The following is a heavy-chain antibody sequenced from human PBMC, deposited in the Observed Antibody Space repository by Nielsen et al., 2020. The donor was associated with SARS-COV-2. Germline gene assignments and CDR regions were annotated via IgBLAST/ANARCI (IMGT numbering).Heavy chain of an antibody. V-gene: IGHV3-11*01. CDR2: ISNSDTPI. J-gene: IGHJ6*03. Sequence: RQAPGKGLEWLSYISNSDTPIYYADSVRGRFTISRDNAYNSLYLQMNRLRADDAAVYYCAKDNLPNYDFWSGYSYYYYYYMDVWGKGTTVTVSS. CDR3: AKDNLPNYDFWSGYSYYYYYYMDV. D-gene: IGHD3-3*01.